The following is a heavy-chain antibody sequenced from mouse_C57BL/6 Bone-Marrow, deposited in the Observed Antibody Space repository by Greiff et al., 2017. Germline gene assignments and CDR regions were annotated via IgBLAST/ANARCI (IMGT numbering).Heavy chain of an antibody. J-gene: IGHJ2*01. CDR1: GYSFTGYY. CDR3: ARGGVTTVVAHDFDY. CDR2: INPSTGGT. D-gene: IGHD1-1*01. V-gene: IGHV1-42*01. Sequence: EVKLQQSGPELVKPGASVKISCKASGYSFTGYYMNWVKQSPEKSLEWIGEINPSTGGTTYNQKFKAKATLTVDKSSSTAYMQLKSLTSEDSAVYYCARGGVTTVVAHDFDYWGQGTTRTVSS.